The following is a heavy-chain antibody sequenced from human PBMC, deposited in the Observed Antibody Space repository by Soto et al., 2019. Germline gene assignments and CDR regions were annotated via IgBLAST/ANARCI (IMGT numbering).Heavy chain of an antibody. CDR2: ISGSGGST. D-gene: IGHD3-9*01. CDR1: GFTFSSYA. CDR3: AKDRLTYPASLWRTYDIFTGSDAFYI. J-gene: IGHJ3*02. Sequence: GGSLRLSCAASGFTFSSYAMSWVRQAPGKGLKWDSGISGSGGSTYYADSVKGRFTISRDNSKNTLYLQMNSLRAEDTAVYYCAKDRLTYPASLWRTYDIFTGSDAFYIWGQGTMVTVSS. V-gene: IGHV3-23*01.